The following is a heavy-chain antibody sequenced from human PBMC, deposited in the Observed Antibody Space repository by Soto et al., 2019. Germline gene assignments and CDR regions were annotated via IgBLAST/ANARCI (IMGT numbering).Heavy chain of an antibody. D-gene: IGHD5-18*01. Sequence: EVQLVESGGGLVQPGRSLRLSCAASGFTFDDYAMHWVRQAPGRRLEWVSGISWNSGSIGYADSVKGRFTISRDNAKNSPYLQMNSLRAEDTALYYCAKAVGSYGNFEYWGQGTLVTVST. J-gene: IGHJ4*02. V-gene: IGHV3-9*01. CDR3: AKAVGSYGNFEY. CDR2: ISWNSGSI. CDR1: GFTFDDYA.